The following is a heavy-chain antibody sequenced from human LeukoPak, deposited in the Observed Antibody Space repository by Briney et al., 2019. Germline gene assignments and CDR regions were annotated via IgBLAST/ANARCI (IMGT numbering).Heavy chain of an antibody. CDR1: GYTFTSYY. V-gene: IGHV1-46*01. J-gene: IGHJ4*02. CDR2: INPSGGST. CDR3: ARDTEDFDY. Sequence: ASVNLSCKSSGYTFTSYYIHWVRQAPGQGLEWMGIINPSGGSTTYAQKFQGRVTMTRDTSTSTVYMELSSLRSEDTAVYYCARDTEDFDYWGQGTLVTVFS.